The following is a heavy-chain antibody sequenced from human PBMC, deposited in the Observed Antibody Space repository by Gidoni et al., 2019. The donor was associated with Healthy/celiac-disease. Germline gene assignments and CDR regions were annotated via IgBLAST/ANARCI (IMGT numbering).Heavy chain of an antibody. Sequence: SSSSYTNYADSVKGRFTISRDNAKNSLYLQMNSLRAEDTAVYYCASGNSQRVATIENGIDYWGQGTLVTVSS. CDR3: ASGNSQRVATIENGIDY. V-gene: IGHV3-11*03. D-gene: IGHD5-12*01. J-gene: IGHJ4*02. CDR2: SSSSYT.